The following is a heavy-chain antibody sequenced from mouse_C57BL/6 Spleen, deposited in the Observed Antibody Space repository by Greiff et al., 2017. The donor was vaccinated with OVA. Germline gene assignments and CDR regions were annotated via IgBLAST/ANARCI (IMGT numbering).Heavy chain of an antibody. D-gene: IGHD1-1*01. CDR2: IHPNSGST. CDR3: ARYYGSSLDY. V-gene: IGHV1-64*01. J-gene: IGHJ2*01. CDR1: GNTFTSYW. Sequence: QVQLQQPGAELVKPGASVKLSCKASGNTFTSYWMHWVKQRPGQGLEWIGMIHPNSGSTNYNEKFKSKATLTVDKSSSTAYMQLSSLTSEDSAVYYCARYYGSSLDYWGQGTTLTVSS.